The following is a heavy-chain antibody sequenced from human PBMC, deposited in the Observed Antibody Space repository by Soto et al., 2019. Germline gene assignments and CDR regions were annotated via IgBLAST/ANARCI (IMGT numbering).Heavy chain of an antibody. Sequence: ESGGGLVQPGGSLRLSCAASGFTVSSNYMSWVRQAPGKGLEWVSVIYSGGSTYYADSVKGRFTISRHNSKNTLYLQMNSLRAEDTAVYYCARAPDYCDYYYYYYYMDVWGKGTTVTVSS. CDR3: ARAPDYCDYYYYYYYMDV. V-gene: IGHV3-53*04. CDR1: GFTVSSNY. J-gene: IGHJ6*03. D-gene: IGHD4-17*01. CDR2: IYSGGST.